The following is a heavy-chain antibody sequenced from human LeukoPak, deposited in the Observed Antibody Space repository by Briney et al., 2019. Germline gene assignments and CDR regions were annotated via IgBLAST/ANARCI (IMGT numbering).Heavy chain of an antibody. D-gene: IGHD6-13*01. V-gene: IGHV4-4*02. CDR3: ARDLGSSWFEPLDY. CDR2: VYHSGST. J-gene: IGHJ4*02. Sequence: PSETLSLTRAVSGGSISSSAWWSWVRQPPGKGLEWIGEVYHSGSTNYNSFLKSRVTISVDKSKNQFSLKLTSATAADTAVYYCARDLGSSWFEPLDYWGQGILVIVSS. CDR1: GGSISSSAW.